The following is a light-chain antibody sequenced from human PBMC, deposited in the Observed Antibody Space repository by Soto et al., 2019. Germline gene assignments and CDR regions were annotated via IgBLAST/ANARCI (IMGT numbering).Light chain of an antibody. Sequence: DIVMTQSPDSLAVSLGERATINCKSSQSVLYSSNNKNYLAWYQQKPGQPPKLLIYWASTRESGVPDRFSGSGSGTDFTLTINSLQAEDVAVYYCQQCYSSPQTFGQGTKVQIK. J-gene: IGKJ1*01. V-gene: IGKV4-1*01. CDR3: QQCYSSPQT. CDR2: WAS. CDR1: QSVLYSSNNKNY.